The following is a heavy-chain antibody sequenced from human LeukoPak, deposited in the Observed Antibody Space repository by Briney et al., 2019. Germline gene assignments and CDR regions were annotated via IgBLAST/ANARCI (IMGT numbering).Heavy chain of an antibody. CDR2: TYYKSKWYN. J-gene: IGHJ6*02. CDR3: AREGLTTVSHSYYGLDV. V-gene: IGHV6-1*01. D-gene: IGHD4-11*01. Sequence: SQTLSLTCAISGDSVSSNSAAWNWIRQSPSRGLEWLGRTYYKSKWYNDYAVSVKGRITFNPDTSKNQFSLQLNSVTPEDTAVYYCAREGLTTVSHSYYGLDVWGQGTTVTVSS. CDR1: GDSVSSNSAA.